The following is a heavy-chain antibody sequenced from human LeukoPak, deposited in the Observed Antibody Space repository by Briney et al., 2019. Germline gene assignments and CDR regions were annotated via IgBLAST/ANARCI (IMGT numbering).Heavy chain of an antibody. CDR3: ARGGSSCYGCHDWFDP. D-gene: IGHD2-2*01. CDR2: VDNRGST. Sequence: PETLSLTCSDSADSLTNYYMSWVRQSPREGLGWSANVDNRGSTNYNPSFKNRVIISSDTSRNEFSLKLNSVTAADTAIYYSARGGSSCYGCHDWFDPWGQGTRVTVSS. CDR1: ADSLTNYY. V-gene: IGHV4-59*08. J-gene: IGHJ5*02.